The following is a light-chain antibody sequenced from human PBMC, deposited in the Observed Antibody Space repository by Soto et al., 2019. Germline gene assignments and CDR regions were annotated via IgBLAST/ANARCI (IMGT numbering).Light chain of an antibody. Sequence: ESVLTQSPGTLSLSPGERATLSCRASQSVSSSYLAWYQQKPGQAPRLLIYGASSRATGIPDRFSGSGSGTDFTLTISSLQPEDFATYYRQQSYSTTTFGQGTKVDIK. CDR2: GAS. CDR1: QSVSSSY. V-gene: IGKV3-20*01. J-gene: IGKJ1*01. CDR3: QQSYSTTT.